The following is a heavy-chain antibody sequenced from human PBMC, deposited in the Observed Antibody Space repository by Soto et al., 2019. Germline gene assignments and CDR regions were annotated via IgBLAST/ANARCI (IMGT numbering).Heavy chain of an antibody. Sequence: GESLKISCKVSGYTLTELSMHWVRQAPGKGLEWMGGFDPEDGETIYAQKFQGRVTMTEDTSTDTAYMELSSLRSEDTAVYYCATDRSGSYYTYFDYWGQGTLVTVSS. CDR2: FDPEDGET. D-gene: IGHD1-26*01. J-gene: IGHJ4*02. CDR1: GYTLTELS. CDR3: ATDRSGSYYTYFDY. V-gene: IGHV1-24*01.